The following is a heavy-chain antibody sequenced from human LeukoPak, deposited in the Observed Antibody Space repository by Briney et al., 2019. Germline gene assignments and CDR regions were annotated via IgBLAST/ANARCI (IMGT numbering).Heavy chain of an antibody. J-gene: IGHJ4*02. CDR3: ARVGKRTYYDFWSGPGPFDY. Sequence: PSETLSLTCTVSGGSISGSSYYWGWIRQPPGKGLEWIGSIYYSGSTYYNPSLKSRVTISVDTSKNQFSLKLSSVTAADTAVYYCARVGKRTYYDFWSGPGPFDYWGQGTLVTVSS. CDR1: GGSISGSSYY. CDR2: IYYSGST. V-gene: IGHV4-39*07. D-gene: IGHD3-3*01.